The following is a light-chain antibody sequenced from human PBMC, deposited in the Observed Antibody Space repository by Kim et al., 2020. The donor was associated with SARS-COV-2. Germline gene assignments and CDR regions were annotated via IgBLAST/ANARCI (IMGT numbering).Light chain of an antibody. CDR3: QKYYSDPL. V-gene: IGKV1-27*01. Sequence: DIQMTQSPSSLSASVGDRVTITCRASQDISNYLAWYQQKAGKVPKLLIYAASTLQSGVSSRFGGTGSGTDFTLTISSLQPEDVATYYCQKYYSDPLFGQGTKVEIK. CDR2: AAS. J-gene: IGKJ1*01. CDR1: QDISNY.